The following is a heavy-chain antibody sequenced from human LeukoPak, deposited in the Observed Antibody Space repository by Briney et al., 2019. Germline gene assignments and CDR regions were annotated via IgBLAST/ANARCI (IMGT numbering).Heavy chain of an antibody. CDR1: GFTFDDYG. V-gene: IGHV3-20*04. Sequence: GGSLRLSCAASGFTFDDYGMSWVRQAPGKGLEWVSGINWNGGSTGYADSVKGRFTISRDNAKNSLYLQMNSLRAEDTALYYCARDQSVVVGRAFDIWGQGTLVTVSS. CDR3: ARDQSVVVGRAFDI. CDR2: INWNGGST. D-gene: IGHD2-2*01. J-gene: IGHJ4*02.